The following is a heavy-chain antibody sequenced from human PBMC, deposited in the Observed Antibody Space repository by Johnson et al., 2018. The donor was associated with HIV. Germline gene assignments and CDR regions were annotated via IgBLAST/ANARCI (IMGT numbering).Heavy chain of an antibody. J-gene: IGHJ3*02. V-gene: IGHV3-23*04. D-gene: IGHD1-26*01. Sequence: VQLVESGGGLVQPGGSLRLSCAASGFTFNNFAMSWVRQAPGKGLEWASGISGSGTSTYYADSVKGRFTISRDNSKNTLYLQMNSLRAEDTAVYYCARSSGSYLDDAFDIWGQGTMVTVSS. CDR3: ARSSGSYLDDAFDI. CDR1: GFTFNNFA. CDR2: ISGSGTST.